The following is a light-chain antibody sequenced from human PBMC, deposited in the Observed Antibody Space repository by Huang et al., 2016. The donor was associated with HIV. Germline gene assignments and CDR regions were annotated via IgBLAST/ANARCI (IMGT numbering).Light chain of an antibody. CDR1: QSVSSY. V-gene: IGKV3-11*01. J-gene: IGKJ1*01. CDR3: QQRSNWPPGWT. CDR2: DAS. Sequence: EIVLTQSPATLSLSPGERATLSCRASQSVSSYLAWYQQKPGQAPRLLIQDASNRATGIPARFSGSGSGTDFTLTISSLEPEDFAVYYCQQRSNWPPGWTFGQGTKVEIK.